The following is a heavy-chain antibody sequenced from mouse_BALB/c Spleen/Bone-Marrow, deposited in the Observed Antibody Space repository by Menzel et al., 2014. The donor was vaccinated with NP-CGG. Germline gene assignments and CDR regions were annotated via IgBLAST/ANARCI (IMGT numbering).Heavy chain of an antibody. J-gene: IGHJ1*01. CDR3: ATMITDWLFDV. CDR1: GFNIKDTY. Sequence: EVQLQQSGAELVKPGASVKLSCTASGFNIKDTYMHWVKQRPEQGLEWIGRIDPANGNTKYDPKFQGKATITADTSSNTAYPQLSRLKSEDTAVYYCATMITDWLFDVWGAGTTVTVSS. CDR2: IDPANGNT. D-gene: IGHD2-4*01. V-gene: IGHV14-3*02.